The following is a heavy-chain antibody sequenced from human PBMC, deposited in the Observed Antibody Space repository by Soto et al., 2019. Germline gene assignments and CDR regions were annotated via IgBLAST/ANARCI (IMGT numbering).Heavy chain of an antibody. J-gene: IGHJ4*02. CDR3: ARSIALSGLDY. Sequence: QVQLVESGGGVVQPGKSLRLSCAASGFTFSSYSMNWVRQAPGRGLEWVAVISYDETKRYYGDSVKGRFSISRDTAKNTLYLLMNSLRAEDTAVYYCARSIALSGLDYWGQGTRVTVSS. CDR2: ISYDETKR. CDR1: GFTFSSYS. V-gene: IGHV3-30-3*01. D-gene: IGHD6-19*01.